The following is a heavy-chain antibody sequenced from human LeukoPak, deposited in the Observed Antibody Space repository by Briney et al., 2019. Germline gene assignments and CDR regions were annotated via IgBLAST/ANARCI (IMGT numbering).Heavy chain of an antibody. CDR3: AKDTEFGEPYHGMDV. CDR1: GITLSNYG. V-gene: IGHV3-9*01. J-gene: IGHJ6*02. D-gene: IGHD3-10*01. CDR2: ISWNGGSL. Sequence: GGSLRLSCAVSGITLSNYGMSWVRQAPGKGLEWVSGISWNGGSLDYADSVKGRFIISRDNAKKSLYLQMNSLRVEDTAVYYCAKDTEFGEPYHGMDVWGQGTTVTVSS.